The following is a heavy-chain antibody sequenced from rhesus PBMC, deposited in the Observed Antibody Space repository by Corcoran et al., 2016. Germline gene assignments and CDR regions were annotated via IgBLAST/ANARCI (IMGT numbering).Heavy chain of an antibody. V-gene: IGHV4-80*01. J-gene: IGHJ6*01. Sequence: QVQLQESGPGLVKPSETLSLTCAVSGASIRSSWWRWIRQPPGKGLEWIGEINGNRGSTSDNPSLKSLVTISKAATKNQFSLKLSSVTAADTAVYYCARNGGGYSYRDYYGLDSWGQGVVVTVSS. CDR2: INGNRGST. CDR3: ARNGGGYSYRDYYGLDS. D-gene: IGHD5-12*01. CDR1: GASIRSSW.